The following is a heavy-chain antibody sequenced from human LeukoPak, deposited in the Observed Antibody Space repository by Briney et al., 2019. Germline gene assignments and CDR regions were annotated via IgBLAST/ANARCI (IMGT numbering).Heavy chain of an antibody. CDR3: ARHDYGDWFDP. V-gene: IGHV4-59*01. CDR2: IYYSGST. D-gene: IGHD4-17*01. CDR1: GGSISGYY. J-gene: IGHJ5*02. Sequence: SETLSLTCTVSGGSISGYYWSWIRQPPGKGLEWIGYIYYSGSTNYNPSLKSRVTISVDTSKNQFSLKLSSVTAADTAVYYCARHDYGDWFDPWGQGTLVTVSS.